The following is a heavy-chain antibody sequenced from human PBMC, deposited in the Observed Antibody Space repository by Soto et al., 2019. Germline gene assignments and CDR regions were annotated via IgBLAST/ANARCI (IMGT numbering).Heavy chain of an antibody. CDR2: ISSNGGST. D-gene: IGHD1-1*01. Sequence: GGSLRLSCAASGFTFSSYAMHWVRQAPGKGLEYVSAISSNGGSTYYANSVKGRFTISRDNSKNTLYLQMGSLRAEDMAVYYCARGGLRVPGAHAFDIWGQGTMVTVSS. CDR3: ARGGLRVPGAHAFDI. V-gene: IGHV3-64*01. CDR1: GFTFSSYA. J-gene: IGHJ3*02.